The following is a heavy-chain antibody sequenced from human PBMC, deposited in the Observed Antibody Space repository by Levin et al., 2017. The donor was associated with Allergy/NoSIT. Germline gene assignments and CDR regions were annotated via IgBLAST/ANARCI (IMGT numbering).Heavy chain of an antibody. CDR1: GSSITNSFW. CDR3: ARMARSHQFDN. Sequence: SETLSLTCAVSGSSITNSFWWGWIRQPPGKGLEWIGYIYHSGATQYNPSLESRATLSVDSSKNQISLSLRSLTALDTAVYYCARMARSHQFDNWGQGTLVAVS. D-gene: IGHD5-24*01. V-gene: IGHV4-28*06. CDR2: IYHSGAT. J-gene: IGHJ4*02.